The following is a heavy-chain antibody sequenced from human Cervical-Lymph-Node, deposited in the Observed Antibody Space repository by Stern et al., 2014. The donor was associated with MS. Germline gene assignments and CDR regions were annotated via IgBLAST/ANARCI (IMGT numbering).Heavy chain of an antibody. CDR1: GGTFSNYA. CDR2: IVPIFGKT. D-gene: IGHD4-17*01. Sequence: QVQLVQSGAEVKKPGSSVKVSCKASGGTFSNYATSWVRQAPGQGLEWMGGIVPIFGKTNYAQKFQGRVTITADESTSTAYMDLSSLRSEDTAVYYCASPLTATSVPFGYYGMDVWGQGTTVTVS. CDR3: ASPLTATSVPFGYYGMDV. J-gene: IGHJ6*02. V-gene: IGHV1-69*01.